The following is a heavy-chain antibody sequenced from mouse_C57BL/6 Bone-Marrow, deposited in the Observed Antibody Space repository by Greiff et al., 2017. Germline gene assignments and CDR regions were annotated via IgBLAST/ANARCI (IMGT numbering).Heavy chain of an antibody. Sequence: QVQLQQPGAELVKPGASVKMSCTASGYTFTSYWITWVKQRPGQGLEWIGDIYPGSGSTNYNEKFKSKATLTVATSSSTAYMQLSSLTSEDSAVYCWARGTACEAMDYWGRGTSGTGSS. CDR2: IYPGSGST. D-gene: IGHD3-3*01. CDR3: ARGTACEAMDY. V-gene: IGHV1-55*01. J-gene: IGHJ4*01. CDR1: GYTFTSYW.